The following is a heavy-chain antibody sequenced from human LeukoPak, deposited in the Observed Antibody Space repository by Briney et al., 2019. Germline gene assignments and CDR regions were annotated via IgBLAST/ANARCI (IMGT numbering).Heavy chain of an antibody. V-gene: IGHV3-11*04. J-gene: IGHJ4*02. D-gene: IGHD4-17*01. CDR1: GFTFSDYY. CDR3: ARVGGYGDYWRSVDY. Sequence: GGSLRLSCEASGFTFSDYYMTWIRQAPGKGLEWVSYISSSSSTIYYADSVKGRFTISRDNAKNSLYLQMNSLRDEDTAVYYCARVGGYGDYWRSVDYWGQGTLVTVSS. CDR2: ISSSSSTI.